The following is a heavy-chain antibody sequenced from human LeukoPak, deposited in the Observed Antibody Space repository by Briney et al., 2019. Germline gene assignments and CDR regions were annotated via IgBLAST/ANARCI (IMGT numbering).Heavy chain of an antibody. CDR3: ARDDDFVDY. CDR2: INPNSGGT. D-gene: IGHD1-1*01. CDR1: GYTFTGYY. J-gene: IGHJ4*02. V-gene: IGHV1-2*02. Sequence: GASVKVSGKAPGYTFTGYYMHWVRQAPGQGLEWMGWINPNSGGTNYAQKFRGRVTMTRDTSNSTAYMDLSRLRSDDTAVYYCARDDDFVDYWGQGSLVTVSS.